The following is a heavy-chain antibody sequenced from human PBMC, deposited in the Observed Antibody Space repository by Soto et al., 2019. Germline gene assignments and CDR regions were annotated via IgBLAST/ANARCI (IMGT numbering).Heavy chain of an antibody. CDR2: ISDTGGST. CDR3: ARGLDCSGGSCRNWYFDL. V-gene: IGHV3-23*01. Sequence: EVQLLESGGGLVQPGGSLRLSCAASGFTFSNYAMSWVRQAPAKGLEWVSAISDTGGSTYYADSVKGRFTISRDSSQHLLHLRMHSLRAEDTALYYCARGLDCSGGSCRNWYFDLWGRGTLVTVSS. CDR1: GFTFSNYA. D-gene: IGHD2-15*01. J-gene: IGHJ2*01.